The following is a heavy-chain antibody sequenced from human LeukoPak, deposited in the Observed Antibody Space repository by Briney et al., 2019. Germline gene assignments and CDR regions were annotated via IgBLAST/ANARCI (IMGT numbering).Heavy chain of an antibody. D-gene: IGHD3-10*01. Sequence: PSETLSLTCTVSGDAISTYYWNWIRQTPGKGLEWVGHIANGRTDYNPSLKSRAIISVDTSKNQISLRLTSVTATDTAVYYCARDKAHSYGCYFDPWGPGTQVVVSS. CDR2: IANGRT. CDR1: GDAISTYY. J-gene: IGHJ4*02. CDR3: ARDKAHSYGCYFDP. V-gene: IGHV4-4*08.